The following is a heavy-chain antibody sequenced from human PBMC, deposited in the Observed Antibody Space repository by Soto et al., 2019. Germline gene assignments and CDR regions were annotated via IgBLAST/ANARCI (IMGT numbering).Heavy chain of an antibody. D-gene: IGHD4-17*01. CDR1: GGSISGYY. Sequence: SETLSPTGPISGGSISGYYWSSVLQPPGKGLEWIGYIYYSGSTNYNPSLKSRVTISVDTSKNQFSLKLSSVTAADTAVYSGARAQTTVTKAVDYWGQGTLVTVSS. CDR2: IYYSGST. J-gene: IGHJ4*02. CDR3: ARAQTTVTKAVDY. V-gene: IGHV4-59*01.